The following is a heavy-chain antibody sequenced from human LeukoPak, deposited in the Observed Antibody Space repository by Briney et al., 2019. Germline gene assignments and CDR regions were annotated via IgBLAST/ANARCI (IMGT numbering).Heavy chain of an antibody. D-gene: IGHD4-17*01. CDR2: INPNSGGT. J-gene: IGHJ6*03. CDR3: ARGTTLTTLPYYYYYMDV. Sequence: ASVKVSCKASGYTFTGYSIHWVRQAPGRGLEWMGWINPNSGGTNYAQKFQGRVTMTRDTSIGTAYMELSRLRSDDTALYYCARGTTLTTLPYYYYYMDVWGEGTTVTVSS. V-gene: IGHV1-2*02. CDR1: GYTFTGYS.